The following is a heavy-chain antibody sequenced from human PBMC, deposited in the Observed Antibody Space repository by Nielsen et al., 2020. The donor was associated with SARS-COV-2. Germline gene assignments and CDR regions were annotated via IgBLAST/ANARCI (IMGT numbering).Heavy chain of an antibody. V-gene: IGHV5-51*01. J-gene: IGHJ3*02. CDR2: IYPGDSDT. CDR3: ARRGGYCSSTSCYTGGDAFDI. CDR1: GYSFTSYW. Sequence: GKSLKISCKGSGYSFTSYWIGWVRQMPGKGLEWMGIIYPGDSDTRYSPSFQGQVTISADKSISTAYLQWSSLKASDTAMYYCARRGGYCSSTSCYTGGDAFDIWGQGTMVTVSS. D-gene: IGHD2-2*02.